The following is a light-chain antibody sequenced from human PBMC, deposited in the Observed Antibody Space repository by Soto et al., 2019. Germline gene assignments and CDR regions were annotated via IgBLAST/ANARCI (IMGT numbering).Light chain of an antibody. V-gene: IGLV2-8*01. CDR2: DVS. CDR1: SSDVGGYNY. J-gene: IGLJ2*01. Sequence: QSVLTQPPSASGSPGQSVTISCTGTSSDVGGYNYVSWYQNHPGKAPKLLTYDVSKRPSGVPERFSGSKSGSTASLTVYGLQAEDEADYYFSSYADSNTVLFGGGTKLTAL. CDR3: SSYADSNTVL.